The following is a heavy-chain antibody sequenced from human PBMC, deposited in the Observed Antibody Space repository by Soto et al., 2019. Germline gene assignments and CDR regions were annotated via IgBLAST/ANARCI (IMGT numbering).Heavy chain of an antibody. Sequence: ASETLSLTCTVSGGSISRYYWSWIRQPPGKGLEWIGYIYYSGSANYNPSLKSRVTISVDTSKNQFSLKLSSVTAADTAVYYCARLIVVVVAATPNDAFDIWGQGTMVTVSS. D-gene: IGHD2-15*01. V-gene: IGHV4-59*08. CDR2: IYYSGSA. CDR3: ARLIVVVVAATPNDAFDI. CDR1: GGSISRYY. J-gene: IGHJ3*02.